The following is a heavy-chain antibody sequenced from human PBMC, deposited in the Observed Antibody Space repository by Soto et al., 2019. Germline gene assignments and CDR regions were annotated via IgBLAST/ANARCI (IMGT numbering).Heavy chain of an antibody. V-gene: IGHV3-23*01. D-gene: IGHD5-12*01. J-gene: IGHJ4*02. Sequence: EVQLLESGGGLVQPGGSLRLSCAASGFTFSSYAMSWVRQAPGKGLEWVSAISGSGGSTYYADSVKGRFTIPRDNSKNTLYLQMNSLRAEDTAVYYCAKDTEWLRFYDYWGQGTLVTVSS. CDR3: AKDTEWLRFYDY. CDR2: ISGSGGST. CDR1: GFTFSSYA.